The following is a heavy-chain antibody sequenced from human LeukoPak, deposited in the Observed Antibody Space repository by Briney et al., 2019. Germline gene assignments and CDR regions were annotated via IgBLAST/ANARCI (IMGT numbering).Heavy chain of an antibody. CDR1: GGSISSSSYY. V-gene: IGHV4-61*05. CDR2: IYYSGST. CDR3: ARGHRGGGSYSYYYYYMDV. Sequence: ASETLSLTCTVSGGSISSSSYYWGWIRQPPGKGLEWIGYIYYSGSTNYNPSLKSRVTISVDTSKNQFSLKLSSVTAADTAVYYCARGHRGGGSYSYYYYYMDVWGKGTTVTVSS. J-gene: IGHJ6*03. D-gene: IGHD1-26*01.